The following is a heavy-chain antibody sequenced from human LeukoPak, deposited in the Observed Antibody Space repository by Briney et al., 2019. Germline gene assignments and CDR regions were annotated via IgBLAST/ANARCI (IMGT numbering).Heavy chain of an antibody. CDR1: GYTFSSFG. CDR2: ISAYNGDT. J-gene: IGHJ4*02. D-gene: IGHD2-15*01. Sequence: ASVKVSCKASGYTFSSFGISWVRQAPGQGLEWMGWISAYNGDTNYAQKLQGRVTMTTDTSTNTAYMELRSLRSDDTAVYYCARGGGCCSGGSCYEFDYWGQGTLVTVSS. V-gene: IGHV1-18*01. CDR3: ARGGGCCSGGSCYEFDY.